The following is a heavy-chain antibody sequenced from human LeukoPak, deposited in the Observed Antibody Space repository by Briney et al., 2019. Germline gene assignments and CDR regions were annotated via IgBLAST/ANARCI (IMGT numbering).Heavy chain of an antibody. D-gene: IGHD3-3*01. CDR1: GFSFSSYA. J-gene: IGHJ4*02. Sequence: GGSLRLSCAASGFSFSSYAMSWVRQAPGKGLEWVSGISGSGGSTYYADSVKGWFTISRDNSKNTLYLHMNSLRVEDTAVYYCADAGGIFGVVIILYWGQGTLVTVSS. CDR3: ADAGGIFGVVIILY. CDR2: ISGSGGST. V-gene: IGHV3-23*01.